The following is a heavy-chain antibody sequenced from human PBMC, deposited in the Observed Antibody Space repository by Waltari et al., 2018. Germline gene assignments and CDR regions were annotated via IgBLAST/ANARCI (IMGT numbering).Heavy chain of an antibody. J-gene: IGHJ4*02. CDR2: NRCSDTYK. Sequence: EVQLVESGGGLVQPGGSLRLSCAASGFTFSSYGMNWVRQAPGKGVGGIFNNRCSDTYKIYSGSGKGPFTSSRDHGENSLYPQMKRLRAEDTALYFWAGRFGSWGQGTRVTVSS. CDR3: AGRFGS. CDR1: GFTFSSYG. V-gene: IGHV3-48*03.